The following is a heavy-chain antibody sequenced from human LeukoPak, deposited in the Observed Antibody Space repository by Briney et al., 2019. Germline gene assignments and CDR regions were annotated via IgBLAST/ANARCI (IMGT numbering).Heavy chain of an antibody. CDR1: GFTFSRFW. Sequence: GGSLRLSCAASGFTFSRFWMHWVRQAPGKGLMWVSRINSDGSTATYADSVKGRFTISRDNAKDTLYLEMSSLRAEDTAVYYCAAGVKLSARYYYYYGMDVWGQGTTVTVSS. CDR3: AAGVKLSARYYYYYGMDV. V-gene: IGHV3-74*01. J-gene: IGHJ6*02. CDR2: INSDGSTA. D-gene: IGHD3-10*01.